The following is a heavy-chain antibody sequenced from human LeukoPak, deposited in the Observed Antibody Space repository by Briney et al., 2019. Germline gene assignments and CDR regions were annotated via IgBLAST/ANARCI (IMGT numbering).Heavy chain of an antibody. Sequence: PGGSLRLSCAASGFTFDDYAMHWVRQAPGKGLEWVSGISWNSGSIGYADSVKGRFTISRDNAKNSLYLQMNSLRAEDTALYYCAKVGSSGWLDYFDYWGQGTLVTASS. J-gene: IGHJ4*02. D-gene: IGHD6-19*01. CDR1: GFTFDDYA. CDR2: ISWNSGSI. CDR3: AKVGSSGWLDYFDY. V-gene: IGHV3-9*01.